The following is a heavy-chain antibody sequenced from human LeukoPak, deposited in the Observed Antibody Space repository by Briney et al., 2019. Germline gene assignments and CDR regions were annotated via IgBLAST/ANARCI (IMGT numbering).Heavy chain of an antibody. CDR2: VFPIIGVA. J-gene: IGHJ4*02. Sequence: ASVKVACKASGGTLNNYPITWVRQTPGQGLEWMGRVFPIIGVADYAQKIQDRLSITADKSTSTAYMELSSLRSEDTAVYYCAREVVAGPFDYWGQGTLVTVSS. V-gene: IGHV1-69*04. CDR3: AREVVAGPFDY. CDR1: GGTLNNYP. D-gene: IGHD6-19*01.